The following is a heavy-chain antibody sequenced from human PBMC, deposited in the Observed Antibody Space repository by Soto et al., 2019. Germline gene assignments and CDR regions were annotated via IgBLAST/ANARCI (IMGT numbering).Heavy chain of an antibody. V-gene: IGHV4-31*03. CDR1: GSSISSGGYY. Sequence: SETLSLTCTVSGSSISSGGYYWSWIRQHPGKGLEWIGYIYYSGSTYYNPSLKSRVTISVDTSKNQFSLKLSSVTAADTAVYYCARWPQLEPRFDYWGQGTLVTVSS. CDR2: IYYSGST. J-gene: IGHJ4*02. CDR3: ARWPQLEPRFDY. D-gene: IGHD1-1*01.